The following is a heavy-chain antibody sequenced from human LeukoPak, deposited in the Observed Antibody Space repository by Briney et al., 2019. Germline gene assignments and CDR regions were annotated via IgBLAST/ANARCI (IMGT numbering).Heavy chain of an antibody. CDR2: IRSAVDTT. V-gene: IGHV3-23*01. CDR3: AKGGAPIFGTRRYYGMDV. CDR1: GFTMSNYG. Sequence: GGSLRLSCAASGFTMSNYGVSWVRQAPGKGLEWVSGIRSAVDTTHYADSVKGRFTISRDNSKNTLYLQMDSLRAEDTAVYYCAKGGAPIFGTRRYYGMDVWGQGTTVTVSS. J-gene: IGHJ6*02. D-gene: IGHD3-3*01.